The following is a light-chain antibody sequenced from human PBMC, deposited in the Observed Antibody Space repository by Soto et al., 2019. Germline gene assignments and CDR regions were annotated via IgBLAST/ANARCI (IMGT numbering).Light chain of an antibody. CDR2: GAS. CDR3: QQFDDSVT. V-gene: IGKV3-20*01. Sequence: DIVMTHSPSTLSVSPGDRATLSCPASHSVSRTYLAWYQQKPGQAPRLLMYGASDRATGTPGRFSGSGSGTDFTLTISGLEPEDSAVYYCQQFDDSVTFGQGTRLEIK. J-gene: IGKJ5*01. CDR1: HSVSRTY.